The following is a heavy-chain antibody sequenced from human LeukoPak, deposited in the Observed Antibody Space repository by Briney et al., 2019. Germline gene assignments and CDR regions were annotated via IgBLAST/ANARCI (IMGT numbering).Heavy chain of an antibody. CDR3: AKDLSRAVAADWFDP. CDR2: ISDSGGST. V-gene: IGHV3-23*01. J-gene: IGHJ5*02. D-gene: IGHD6-19*01. CDR1: GFTFSNHD. Sequence: GSLRLSCVGSGFTFSNHDMSWVRQAPGKGLEWVSSISDSGGSTYYADSVKGRFTVSRDNSKNTLYLQMTNLRAADTAVYYCAKDLSRAVAADWFDPWDQGSLATVSS.